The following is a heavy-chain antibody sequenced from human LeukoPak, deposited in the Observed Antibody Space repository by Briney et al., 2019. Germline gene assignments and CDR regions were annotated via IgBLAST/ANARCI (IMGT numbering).Heavy chain of an antibody. D-gene: IGHD6-19*01. V-gene: IGHV4-39*01. CDR3: ASAVAGSIDY. Sequence: SETLSLTCTVSGGSISSSSYYWGWIRQPPGKGLEWIGSIYYSGSTYYNPSLKSRVTISVDTSENQFSLKLSSVTAADTAVYYCASAVAGSIDYWGQGTLVTVSS. J-gene: IGHJ4*02. CDR1: GGSISSSSYY. CDR2: IYYSGST.